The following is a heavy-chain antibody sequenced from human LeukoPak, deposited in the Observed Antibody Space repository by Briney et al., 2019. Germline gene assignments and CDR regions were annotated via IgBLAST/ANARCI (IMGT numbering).Heavy chain of an antibody. CDR3: ARAHYDSSGYYFGLDY. CDR1: GGSISSGGYY. V-gene: IGHV4-31*03. CDR2: IYYSGST. J-gene: IGHJ4*02. D-gene: IGHD3-22*01. Sequence: PSQTLSLTCTVSGGSISSGGYYWSWIRQHPGKGPEWIGYIYYSGSTYYNPSLKSRVTISVDTSKNQFSLKLSSVTAADTAVYYCARAHYDSSGYYFGLDYWGQGTLVTVSS.